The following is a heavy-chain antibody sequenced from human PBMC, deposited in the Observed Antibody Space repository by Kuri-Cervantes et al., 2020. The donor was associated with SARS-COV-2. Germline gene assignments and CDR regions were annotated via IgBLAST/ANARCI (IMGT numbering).Heavy chain of an antibody. J-gene: IGHJ5*02. V-gene: IGHV4-39*01. CDR3: ARHFVTIFSGSRCRFDP. D-gene: IGHD3-3*01. CDR2: IYYSGST. CDR1: GGSISSSSYY. Sequence: GSLRLSCTVSGGSISSSSYYWGWIRQPPGKGLEWIGSIYYSGSTYYNPSLKSRVTISVDTSKNQFSLKLSSVTAADTAVYYCARHFVTIFSGSRCRFDPWGQGTLVTVSS.